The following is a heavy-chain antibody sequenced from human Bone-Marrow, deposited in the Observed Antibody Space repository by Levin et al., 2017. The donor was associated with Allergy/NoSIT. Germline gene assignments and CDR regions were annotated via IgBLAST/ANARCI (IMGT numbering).Heavy chain of an antibody. CDR2: IFYSGST. Sequence: KTSETLSLTCSVSGGSVISGSNYWSWIRQPPGKGLEWIGYIFYSGSTKYNPSLQSRPAMSLETSKNQFSLKLSSGTAADTAVYYCGLHDYGDSVGGTWGRGTLVNVSS. J-gene: IGHJ5*02. CDR1: GGSVISGSNY. CDR3: GLHDYGDSVGGT. D-gene: IGHD4-17*01. V-gene: IGHV4-61*01.